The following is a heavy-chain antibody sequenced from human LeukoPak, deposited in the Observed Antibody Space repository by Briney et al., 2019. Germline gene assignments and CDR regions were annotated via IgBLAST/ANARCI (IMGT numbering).Heavy chain of an antibody. J-gene: IGHJ4*02. CDR3: ATVRYYDILTGYYSSPYYFDY. CDR2: FDPEDGET. D-gene: IGHD3-9*01. Sequence: ASGKVSCKVSGYTLTELSIHWVRQAPGKGLEWMGGFDPEDGETIYAQKFQGRVTMTEDTSTDTAYTELSSLRSEDTAVYYCATVRYYDILTGYYSSPYYFDYWGQGTLVTVSS. CDR1: GYTLTELS. V-gene: IGHV1-24*01.